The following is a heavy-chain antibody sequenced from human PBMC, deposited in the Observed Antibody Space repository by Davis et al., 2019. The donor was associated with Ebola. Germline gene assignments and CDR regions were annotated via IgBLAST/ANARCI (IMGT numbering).Heavy chain of an antibody. CDR3: ARAGDSIVGANYYGMDV. CDR2: INHSGST. D-gene: IGHD1-26*01. V-gene: IGHV4-34*01. Sequence: PSETLSLTLAVYGGSFSGYYWSWIRQPPGKGLEWIGEINHSGSTNYNPSLKSRVTISVDTSKNQFSLKLSSVTAADTAVYYCARAGDSIVGANYYGMDVWGKGTTVTVSS. J-gene: IGHJ6*04. CDR1: GGSFSGYY.